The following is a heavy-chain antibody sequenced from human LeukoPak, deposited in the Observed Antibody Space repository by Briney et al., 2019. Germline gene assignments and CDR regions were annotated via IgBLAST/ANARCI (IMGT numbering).Heavy chain of an antibody. CDR2: IIPIFGTA. CDR3: ARASTVVTPFDY. J-gene: IGHJ4*02. D-gene: IGHD4-23*01. Sequence: GASVKVSCKASGGTFSSYAISWVRQAPGQGLEWMGGIIPIFGTADYAQKFQGRVTITADESTSTAYMELSSLRSEDTAVYYCARASTVVTPFDYWGQGTLVTVSS. CDR1: GGTFSSYA. V-gene: IGHV1-69*13.